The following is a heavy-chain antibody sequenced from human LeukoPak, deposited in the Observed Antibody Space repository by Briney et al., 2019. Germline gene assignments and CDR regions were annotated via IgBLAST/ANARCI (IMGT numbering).Heavy chain of an antibody. CDR2: VNTNTGNP. D-gene: IGHD5-24*01. J-gene: IGHJ4*02. Sequence: ASVKVSCKASGYTFIDYAVNWVRQAPGQGLEWMGWVNTNTGNPTYAQGFTGRFVFSLDTSVSTAYLQISSLKAEDAAVYYCAREGRRRWLQPAAFDYWGQGTLVTVSS. V-gene: IGHV7-4-1*02. CDR1: GYTFIDYA. CDR3: AREGRRRWLQPAAFDY.